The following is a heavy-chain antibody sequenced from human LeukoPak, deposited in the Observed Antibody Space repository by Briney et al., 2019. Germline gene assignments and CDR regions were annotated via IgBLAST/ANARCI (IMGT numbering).Heavy chain of an antibody. Sequence: PGGSLRLSCGVSGFTFGRSWMSWVRQTPAKGLEFVANIKEDGSVRNYVDSVQGRFTISRDNAKNSLYLHMNGLRAEDTAVYYCARDPGYSSFDYWGQGTLVTVSS. CDR3: ARDPGYSSFDY. V-gene: IGHV3-7*01. CDR1: GFTFGRSW. J-gene: IGHJ4*02. D-gene: IGHD6-13*01. CDR2: IKEDGSVR.